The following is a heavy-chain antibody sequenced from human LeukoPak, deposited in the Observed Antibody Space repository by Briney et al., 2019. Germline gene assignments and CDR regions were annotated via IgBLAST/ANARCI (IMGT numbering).Heavy chain of an antibody. CDR3: ASYGYDILTGYSDY. V-gene: IGHV3-23*01. Sequence: GGSLRLSCAASGFTFSSYAMSWVRQAPGKGLEWVSAISGGGGSTYYADSVKGRFTISRDNAKNSLYLQMNSLRAEDTAVYYCASYGYDILTGYSDYWGQGTLVTVSS. CDR1: GFTFSSYA. J-gene: IGHJ4*02. D-gene: IGHD3-9*01. CDR2: ISGGGGST.